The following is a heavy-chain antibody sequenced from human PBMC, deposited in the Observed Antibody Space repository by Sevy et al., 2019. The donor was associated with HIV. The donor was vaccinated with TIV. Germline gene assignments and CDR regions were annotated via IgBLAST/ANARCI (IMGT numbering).Heavy chain of an antibody. CDR3: TRNGGAFDNGFDP. CDR2: IWYDGTNK. Sequence: GGSLRLSCAASGFTYSSYGMHWVRQAPGKGLEWVAVIWYDGTNKEYADSVKGRFTISRDNAKNSLNLQMNSLRAEDTAVYYCTRNGGAFDNGFDPWGQGTLVTVSS. V-gene: IGHV3-33*01. CDR1: GFTYSSYG. J-gene: IGHJ5*02. D-gene: IGHD2-8*01.